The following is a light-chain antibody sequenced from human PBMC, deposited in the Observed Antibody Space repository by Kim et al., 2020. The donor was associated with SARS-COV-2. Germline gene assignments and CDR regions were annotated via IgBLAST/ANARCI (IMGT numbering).Light chain of an antibody. CDR3: MQLTDFPIT. Sequence: PASITCRSSQSPVHSDGNTYLSWFQQRPGQPPRLLIYKISTRFSGVPDRVSGSGAGTDFTLKISRVEAEDVGVYYCMQLTDFPITFGQGTRLEIK. CDR1: QSPVHSDGNTY. CDR2: KIS. J-gene: IGKJ5*01. V-gene: IGKV2-24*01.